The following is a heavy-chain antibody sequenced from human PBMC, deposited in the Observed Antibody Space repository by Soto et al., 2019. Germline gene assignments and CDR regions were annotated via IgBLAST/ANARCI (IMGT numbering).Heavy chain of an antibody. Sequence: SETLSLTCTVSGGSISSYYWSWIRQPPGKGLEWIGYIYYSGSTNYNPTLKSRVTISVDTSKNQFSLKLSSVTAADTAVYYCARGYYDILTGYPLLDYWGQGTLVTVSS. CDR3: ARGYYDILTGYPLLDY. J-gene: IGHJ4*02. D-gene: IGHD3-9*01. CDR2: IYYSGST. CDR1: GGSISSYY. V-gene: IGHV4-59*01.